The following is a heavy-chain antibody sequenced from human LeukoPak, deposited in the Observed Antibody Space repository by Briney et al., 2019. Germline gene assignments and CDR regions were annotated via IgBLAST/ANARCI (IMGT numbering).Heavy chain of an antibody. CDR2: IYPGDSDT. J-gene: IGHJ3*02. D-gene: IGHD5-18*01. CDR1: GYSFTNDW. CDR3: ARPPVDTAMVNDAFDI. V-gene: IGHV5-51*01. Sequence: GESLKISCKASGYSFTNDWIGWVRQMPGKGLEWMGIIYPGDSDTRYSPSFQGQVTISADKSISTAYLQWSSLKASDTAMYYCARPPVDTAMVNDAFDIWGQGTMVTVSS.